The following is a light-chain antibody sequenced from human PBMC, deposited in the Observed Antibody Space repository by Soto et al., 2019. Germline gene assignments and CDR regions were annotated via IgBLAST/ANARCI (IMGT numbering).Light chain of an antibody. CDR3: QQYKKYSRT. V-gene: IGKV1-5*03. Sequence: DIPMTQSPSTLSASVGDTVTITCRASQSISSSLAWYQQKPGKAPNLLIYKASNLESGVPSRFSGSGSGTEFTLTISSLQPDDFATYYCQQYKKYSRTFGQGTKVEVK. CDR2: KAS. J-gene: IGKJ1*01. CDR1: QSISSS.